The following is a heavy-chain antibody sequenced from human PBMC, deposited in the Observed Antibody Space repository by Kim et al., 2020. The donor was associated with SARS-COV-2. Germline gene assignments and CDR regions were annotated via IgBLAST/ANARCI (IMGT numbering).Heavy chain of an antibody. J-gene: IGHJ6*02. V-gene: IGHV3-21*01. CDR3: ARVRSDGGTQGMDV. CDR1: GFTFSTYS. CDR2: ISSSSFYI. Sequence: GGSLRLSCAASGFTFSTYSMTWVRQAPGKGLEWVSAISSSSFYIYHADSVKGRFTTSRDNAKNSLYLQMNSLRAEDTAVYYCARVRSDGGTQGMDVWGQG. D-gene: IGHD3-16*01.